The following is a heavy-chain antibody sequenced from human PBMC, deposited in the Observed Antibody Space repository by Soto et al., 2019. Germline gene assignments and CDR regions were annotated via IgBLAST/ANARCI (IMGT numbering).Heavy chain of an antibody. CDR1: GGPIRSSTYY. V-gene: IGHV4-39*01. D-gene: IGHD2-8*01. CDR3: ARLQGVWNGHETPHYYYGMDV. J-gene: IGHJ6*02. CDR2: IYYTGDT. Sequence: SETLSLTCRVSGGPIRSSTYYWGWIRQPPGKGLQWIGTIYYTGDTHYTPSLQSRVTISLDTPNNQFSLNLNSVTAADSAVYYCARLQGVWNGHETPHYYYGMDVWGPGTTVTVSS.